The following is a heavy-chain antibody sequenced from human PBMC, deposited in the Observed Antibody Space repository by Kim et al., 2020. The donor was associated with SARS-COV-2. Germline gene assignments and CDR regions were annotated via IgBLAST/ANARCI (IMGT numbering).Heavy chain of an antibody. V-gene: IGHV3-11*01. CDR2: ISGSGSKI. J-gene: IGHJ6*02. CDR3: ARDQWFDYSDSENYYYGMDV. CDR1: GFIFSDYY. Sequence: GGSLRLSCSASGFIFSDYYISWIRQAPGKGLEWVSYISGSGSKIYYADSVKGRFTVSRDNAQNSLYLHMSSLRAEDTAVYYCARDQWFDYSDSENYYYGMDVWGQGTTVTVSS. D-gene: IGHD4-17*01.